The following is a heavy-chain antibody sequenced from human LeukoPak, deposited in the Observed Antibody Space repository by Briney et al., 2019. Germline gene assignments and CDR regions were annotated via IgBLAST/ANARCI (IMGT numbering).Heavy chain of an antibody. J-gene: IGHJ6*03. V-gene: IGHV3-7*01. CDR2: IKQDGNEK. Sequence: RTAGSLRISCSASGFTFSSYWMSWFRQAPGKGLECVANIKQDGNEKYYVVSVKGRFTISRDNAKNSLDLQMNSLRAEDTAVYYCARDQPRQGFWSGYYYMDVWGKGAAVTVSS. CDR1: GFTFSSYW. CDR3: ARDQPRQGFWSGYYYMDV. D-gene: IGHD3-3*01.